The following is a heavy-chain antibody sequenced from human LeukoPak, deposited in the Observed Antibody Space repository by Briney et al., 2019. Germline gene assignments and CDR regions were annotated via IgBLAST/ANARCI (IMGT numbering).Heavy chain of an antibody. D-gene: IGHD2-2*01. V-gene: IGHV3-74*01. CDR1: GFTFSTYW. Sequence: GGSLRLYCAASGFTFSTYWMHWVRQAPGKGLEWVSRITSDGSSTSYAGSVKGRFTISRDNAKNTLYLQINSLRAEDTAVYYCARGLVPADYYFDYWGQGTRVTVSS. CDR2: ITSDGSST. CDR3: ARGLVPADYYFDY. J-gene: IGHJ4*02.